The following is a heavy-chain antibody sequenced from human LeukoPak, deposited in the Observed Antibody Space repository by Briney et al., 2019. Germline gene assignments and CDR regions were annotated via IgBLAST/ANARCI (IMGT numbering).Heavy chain of an antibody. Sequence: PSETLSLTCTVSGGSISSYYWSWIRQPPGKGLEWIGYIYYSGSTNYNPSLKSRVTISVDTSKNQFSLKLSSVTAADTAVYYCARELLWFGERCFDYWGQGTLVTVSS. CDR2: IYYSGST. V-gene: IGHV4-59*01. D-gene: IGHD3-10*01. J-gene: IGHJ4*02. CDR3: ARELLWFGERCFDY. CDR1: GGSISSYY.